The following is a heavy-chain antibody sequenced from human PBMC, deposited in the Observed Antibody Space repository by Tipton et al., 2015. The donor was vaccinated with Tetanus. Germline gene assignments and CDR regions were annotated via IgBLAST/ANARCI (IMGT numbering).Heavy chain of an antibody. D-gene: IGHD5-18*01. V-gene: IGHV3-23*01. CDR2: ISGSGDIT. J-gene: IGHJ6*02. CDR1: GFTFSSYA. CDR3: GRPWTYSLYAVDV. Sequence: SLRLSCAASGFTFSSYAMSWVRQAPGRGLEWVSGISGSGDITYYADSVKGRFTISRDNSKNTLFLQIDSLRAEDTAVYYCGRPWTYSLYAVDVWGQGTTVTVSS.